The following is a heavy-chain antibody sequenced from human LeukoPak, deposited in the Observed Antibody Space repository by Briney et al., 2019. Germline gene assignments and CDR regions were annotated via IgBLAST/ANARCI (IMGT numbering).Heavy chain of an antibody. V-gene: IGHV4-39*07. CDR3: ARAEMTTVTTIGGEVWFDP. J-gene: IGHJ5*02. D-gene: IGHD4-17*01. Sequence: SETLSLTCTVSSGSIRSSSYYWGWIRQPPGKGLEWIGNIYYSESTNYNPSLKSRVTIPVDTSKNQFSLKLSSVTAADTAVYYCARAEMTTVTTIGGEVWFDPWGQGTLVTVSS. CDR2: IYYSEST. CDR1: SGSIRSSSYY.